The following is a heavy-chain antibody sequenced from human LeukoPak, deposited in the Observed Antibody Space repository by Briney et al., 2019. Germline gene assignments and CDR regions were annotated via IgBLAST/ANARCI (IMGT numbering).Heavy chain of an antibody. D-gene: IGHD3-22*01. CDR3: AKRGAYSSGYYGYFDY. CDR1: GGTFSSYA. J-gene: IGHJ4*02. Sequence: ASVKVSCKASGGTFSSYAMSWVRQAPGKGLEWVSAISGSGGSTYYADSVKGRFTISRDNSKNTLYLQMNSLRAEDTAVYYCAKRGAYSSGYYGYFDYWGQGTLVTVSS. V-gene: IGHV3-23*01. CDR2: ISGSGGST.